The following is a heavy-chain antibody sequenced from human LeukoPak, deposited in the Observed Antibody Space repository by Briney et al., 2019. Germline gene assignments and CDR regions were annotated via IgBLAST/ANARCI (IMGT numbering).Heavy chain of an antibody. D-gene: IGHD6-19*01. CDR3: ARGQEWLEAFDF. CDR2: INPNSGGT. CDR1: GYTFTGYY. Sequence: ASVKVSCKVSGYTFTGYYIHWVRQAPGQGLEWMGWINPNSGGTHYAQKFQGRVTMTRDTSINTAYMELYRLRSDDTAVYYCARGQEWLEAFDFWGLGTLVTVSS. V-gene: IGHV1-2*02. J-gene: IGHJ4*02.